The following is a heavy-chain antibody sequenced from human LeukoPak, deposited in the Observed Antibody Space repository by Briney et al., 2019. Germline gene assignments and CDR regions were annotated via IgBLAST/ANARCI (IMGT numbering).Heavy chain of an antibody. CDR3: ARGRYYYGSGFLDV. Sequence: ASVKVSCKASGGTFSSYAISWVRQAPGQGLEWMGWMNPNSGNTGYAQKFQGRVTITRNTSISTAYMELSSLRSEDTAVYYCARGRYYYGSGFLDVWGKGTTVTVSS. CDR2: MNPNSGNT. CDR1: GGTFSSYA. J-gene: IGHJ6*04. V-gene: IGHV1-8*03. D-gene: IGHD3-10*01.